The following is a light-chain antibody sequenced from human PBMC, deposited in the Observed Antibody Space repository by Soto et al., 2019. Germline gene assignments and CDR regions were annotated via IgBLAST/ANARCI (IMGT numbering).Light chain of an antibody. CDR3: QQYVRSPFT. V-gene: IGKV3-20*01. J-gene: IGKJ3*01. CDR1: QSVSSSY. CDR2: GAS. Sequence: EIVLTQSPGTLSLSPGERATLSCRASQSVSSSYLAWYQQKPGQAPRLLIYGASSRATGIPGRFSGSGSGTDFTLTISSLGPEDFALYSCQQYVRSPFTFGLGTKLDIK.